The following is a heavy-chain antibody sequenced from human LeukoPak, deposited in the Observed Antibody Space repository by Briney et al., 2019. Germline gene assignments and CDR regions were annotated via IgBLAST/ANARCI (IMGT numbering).Heavy chain of an antibody. Sequence: SETLSLTCTVSGYSISSGYYWGWIRQPPGKGLEWIGSIYHSGSTYYNPSLKSRVTISVDTSKNQFSLKLSSVTAADTAVYYCARVSSSSDFFDYWGQGTLVTVSS. D-gene: IGHD6-6*01. V-gene: IGHV4-38-2*02. CDR3: ARVSSSSDFFDY. CDR2: IYHSGST. J-gene: IGHJ4*02. CDR1: GYSISSGYY.